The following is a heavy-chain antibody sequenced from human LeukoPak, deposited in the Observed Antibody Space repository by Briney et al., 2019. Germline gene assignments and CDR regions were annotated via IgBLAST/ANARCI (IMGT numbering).Heavy chain of an antibody. CDR2: IIPIFDIA. CDR3: ARLPGYSSGWSEDY. Sequence: AVTVSCMASRGTLSSYVISWVGQAPGQGVEWMGRIIPIFDIANYAQKFQGRITITADKSTSTAYMELSRLRSEDTAVYYCARLPGYSSGWSEDYWGQGTLVTVSS. D-gene: IGHD6-19*01. CDR1: RGTLSSYV. J-gene: IGHJ4*02. V-gene: IGHV1-69*04.